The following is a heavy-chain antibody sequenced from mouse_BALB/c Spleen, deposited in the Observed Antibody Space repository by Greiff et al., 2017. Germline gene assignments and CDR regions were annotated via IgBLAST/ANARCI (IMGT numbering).Heavy chain of an antibody. V-gene: IGHV1-4*02. CDR2: INPSSGYT. J-gene: IGHJ1*01. CDR1: GYTFTSYT. Sequence: VQLQQSAAELARPGASVKMSCKASGYTFTSYTMHWVKQRPGQGLEWIGYINPSSGYTEYNQKFKDKTTLTADKSSSTAYMQLSSLTSEDSAVYYCARWDLIYWYFDVWGAGTTVTVSS. D-gene: IGHD4-1*01. CDR3: ARWDLIYWYFDV.